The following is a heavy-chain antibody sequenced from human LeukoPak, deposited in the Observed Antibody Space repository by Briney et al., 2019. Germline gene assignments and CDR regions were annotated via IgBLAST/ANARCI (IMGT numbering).Heavy chain of an antibody. Sequence: SLRLSCAASGFTFDDYAMHWVRQAPGKGLEWVSGISWNSGGIGYADSVKGRFTISRDNAKNSLYLQMNSLRAEDTALYYCAKGYCSGGSCYSGEFFDYWGQGTLVTVSS. CDR2: ISWNSGGI. CDR3: AKGYCSGGSCYSGEFFDY. V-gene: IGHV3-9*01. D-gene: IGHD2-15*01. CDR1: GFTFDDYA. J-gene: IGHJ4*02.